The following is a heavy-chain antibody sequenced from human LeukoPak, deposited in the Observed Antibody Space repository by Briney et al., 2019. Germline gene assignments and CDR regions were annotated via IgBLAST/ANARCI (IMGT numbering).Heavy chain of an antibody. CDR1: GFTFSSYG. CDR2: IWYDGSNK. V-gene: IGHV3-33*08. Sequence: GGSLRLSCAASGFTFSSYGMHWARQAPGKGLEWVTFIWYDGSNKYYADSVKGRFTISRDNSKNTLYLQMNSLRVEDTAVYFCARDGYYVLDYWGQGTLVTVSS. J-gene: IGHJ4*02. D-gene: IGHD3-10*02. CDR3: ARDGYYVLDY.